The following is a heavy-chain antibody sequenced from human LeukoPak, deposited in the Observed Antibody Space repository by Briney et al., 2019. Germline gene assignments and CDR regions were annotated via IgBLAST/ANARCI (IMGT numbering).Heavy chain of an antibody. CDR1: GYSISSGDY. Sequence: PSETLSLTCAVSGYSISSGDYWGWIRQSPGKGLEWIGNIFHSGSTYHNPSLKSRVTISVDTSKNEFSLKLSSVTAADTAVYYCARGIYYLIEYWGQGTLSPSPQ. D-gene: IGHD3-10*01. CDR3: ARGIYYLIEY. V-gene: IGHV4-38-2*01. CDR2: IFHSGST. J-gene: IGHJ4*02.